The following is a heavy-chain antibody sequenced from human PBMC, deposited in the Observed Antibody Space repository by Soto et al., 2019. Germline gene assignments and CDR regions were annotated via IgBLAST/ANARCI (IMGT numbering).Heavy chain of an antibody. D-gene: IGHD2-15*01. CDR3: ARVKGGGHHDF. CDR2: IRNKPNSYTT. J-gene: IGHJ4*02. V-gene: IGHV3-72*01. CDR1: GFTFSDHY. Sequence: VQLVESGGGLVQPGGSLRLSCAASGFTFSDHYMDWVRQAPGRGLECVGRIRNKPNSYTTNYAASVKGRFTISRDESKNSLYLQMNNLKTQDTAVYYCARVKGGGHHDFWGQGILVTVFS.